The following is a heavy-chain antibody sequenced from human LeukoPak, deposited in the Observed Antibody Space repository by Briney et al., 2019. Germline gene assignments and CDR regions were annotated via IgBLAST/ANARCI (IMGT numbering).Heavy chain of an antibody. CDR2: INPNSGDT. V-gene: IGHV1-2*06. Sequence: ASMKVSCKASGYTFTGYYMHWVRQAPGQGLEWMGRINPNSGDTNYAQKSQGRVTMTRDTSISTAYMELSRLRSDDTAVYYCARACSGGNCYSDNWFDPWGQGTLVTVSS. D-gene: IGHD2-15*01. J-gene: IGHJ5*02. CDR1: GYTFTGYY. CDR3: ARACSGGNCYSDNWFDP.